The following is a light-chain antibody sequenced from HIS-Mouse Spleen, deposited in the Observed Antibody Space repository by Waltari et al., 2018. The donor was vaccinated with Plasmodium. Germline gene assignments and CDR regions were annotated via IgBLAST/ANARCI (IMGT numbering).Light chain of an antibody. Sequence: EIVMTQSPATLSVSPGERATLSCRASQSVSSNLAWYQQKPGHAPRLLIYGASTRATGIPARFSGSGSGADFTLTISSLQSEDVAVYYCQQYNNWSVTFGPGTKVDIK. CDR2: GAS. CDR3: QQYNNWSVT. V-gene: IGKV3-15*01. J-gene: IGKJ3*01. CDR1: QSVSSN.